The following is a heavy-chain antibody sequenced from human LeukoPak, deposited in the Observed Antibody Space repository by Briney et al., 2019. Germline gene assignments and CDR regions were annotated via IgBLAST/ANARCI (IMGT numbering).Heavy chain of an antibody. CDR2: IWYDGSNK. CDR3: TRDPVTATQDFYGMDV. Sequence: GGSLRLSCAASGFPFSVYAMHWVRQAPGKGLEWVAVIWYDGSNKYYADSVKGRFTISRDNSKNTLYLQMNSLRAEDTAVYYCTRDPVTATQDFYGMDVWGQGTTVTVSS. J-gene: IGHJ6*02. V-gene: IGHV3-33*01. CDR1: GFPFSVYA. D-gene: IGHD5-18*01.